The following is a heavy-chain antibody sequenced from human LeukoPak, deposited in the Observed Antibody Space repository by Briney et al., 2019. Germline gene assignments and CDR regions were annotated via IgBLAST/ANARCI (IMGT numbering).Heavy chain of an antibody. Sequence: GGSLRLSCAASGFTFSSYAMHWVRQAPGKGLEWVAVISYDGSKKCYADSVKGRFTISRDNSKNTLYLQMNSLRAEDTAVYYCARPDLEWFGSYYYYYYGMDVWGQGTTVTVSS. D-gene: IGHD3-10*01. CDR3: ARPDLEWFGSYYYYYYGMDV. V-gene: IGHV3-30*04. J-gene: IGHJ6*02. CDR1: GFTFSSYA. CDR2: ISYDGSKK.